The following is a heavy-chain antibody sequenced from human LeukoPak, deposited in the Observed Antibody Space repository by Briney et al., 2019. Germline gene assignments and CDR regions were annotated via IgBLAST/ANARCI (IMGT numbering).Heavy chain of an antibody. D-gene: IGHD3-16*01. CDR3: AKGQLGRYYYYGMDV. CDR2: ISCNSGSI. V-gene: IGHV3-9*01. Sequence: GRSLRLSCAASGFTFDDYAMHWVRQAPGKGLEWVSGISCNSGSIGYADSVKGRFTISRDNAKNSLYLQMNSLRAGDTALYYCAKGQLGRYYYYGMDVWGQGTTVTVSS. CDR1: GFTFDDYA. J-gene: IGHJ6*02.